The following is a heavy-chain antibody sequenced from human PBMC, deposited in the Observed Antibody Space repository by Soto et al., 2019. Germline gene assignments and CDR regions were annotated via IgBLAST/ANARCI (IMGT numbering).Heavy chain of an antibody. D-gene: IGHD3-22*01. J-gene: IGHJ4*02. CDR2: IYYSGST. Sequence: PSETLSLTCTVSGGSISSYYWSWIRQPPGKGLEWIGYIYYSGSTNYNPSLKSRVTISVDTSKNQFSLKLSSVTAADTAVYYCARDGARLGGYFDYWGQETLVTVSS. V-gene: IGHV4-59*01. CDR1: GGSISSYY. CDR3: ARDGARLGGYFDY.